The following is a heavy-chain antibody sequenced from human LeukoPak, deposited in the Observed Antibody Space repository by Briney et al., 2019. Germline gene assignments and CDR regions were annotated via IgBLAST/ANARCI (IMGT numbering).Heavy chain of an antibody. Sequence: SETLSLTCPVSGGSISSYYWSWIRQPPGKGLEWIGYIYYSGSTNYNPSLKSRVTISVDTSKNQFSLKLSSVTAADTAVYYCAREYSSSWEGSAFDIWGQGTMVTVSS. CDR2: IYYSGST. D-gene: IGHD6-13*01. J-gene: IGHJ3*02. V-gene: IGHV4-59*01. CDR3: AREYSSSWEGSAFDI. CDR1: GGSISSYY.